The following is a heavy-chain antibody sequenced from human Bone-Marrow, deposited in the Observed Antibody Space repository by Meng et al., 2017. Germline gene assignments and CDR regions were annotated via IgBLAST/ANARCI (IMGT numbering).Heavy chain of an antibody. V-gene: IGHV3-73*01. D-gene: IGHD6-19*01. CDR3: TVYITGHI. CDR1: GFIFSASD. CDR2: IITKPNNYAT. Sequence: EVQLVESGGGLVQPGGSLKLSCAASGFIFSASDIHWVRQASGKGLEWVGRIITKPNNYATTYGASVKGRFTISRDDSLTTAYLQMNSLRSEDTALYYCTVYITGHIWGRGTMVTVSS. J-gene: IGHJ3*02.